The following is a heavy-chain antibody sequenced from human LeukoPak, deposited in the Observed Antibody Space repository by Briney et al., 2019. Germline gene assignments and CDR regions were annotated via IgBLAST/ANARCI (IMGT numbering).Heavy chain of an antibody. V-gene: IGHV3-74*01. CDR1: GNYW. Sequence: GGSLRLSCAASGNYWIHWVRQAPGKGLVWVSHINGDGSWTSYADSVKGRFTISKDNAKNTVYLQMNNLRAEDTAVYYCVSFYETYWGRGTLVTVSS. D-gene: IGHD2-2*01. CDR3: VSFYETY. J-gene: IGHJ4*02. CDR2: INGDGSWT.